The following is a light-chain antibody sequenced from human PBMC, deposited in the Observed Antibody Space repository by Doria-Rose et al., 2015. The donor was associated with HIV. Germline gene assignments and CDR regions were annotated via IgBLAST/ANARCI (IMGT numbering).Light chain of an antibody. CDR2: AAS. CDR3: QQYGSSPPRST. V-gene: IGKV3-20*01. CDR1: QSVSSSY. Sequence: EIVLTQSPGTLSLSPGERATLSCRASQSVSSSYLARYQQKPGQAPRLLIYAASSRATGIPDRFSGSGSGTDFTLTINRLEPEDFAVYYCQQYGSSPPRSTFGQGTRLESK. J-gene: IGKJ5*01.